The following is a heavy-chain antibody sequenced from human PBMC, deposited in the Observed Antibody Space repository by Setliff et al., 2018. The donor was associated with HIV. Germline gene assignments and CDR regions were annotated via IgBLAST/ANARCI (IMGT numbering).Heavy chain of an antibody. D-gene: IGHD4-17*01. CDR1: GGSFSGYS. J-gene: IGHJ4*02. CDR3: VRDDYGYNGKGFDY. Sequence: SETLSLTCAVYGGSFSGYSWNWIRQSPGKGLEWIGEINHSGSTNYNPSLKSRVTISVDMSKNQFSLKLSSVTAADTAVYYCVRDDYGYNGKGFDYWGPGTLVTVSS. CDR2: INHSGST. V-gene: IGHV4-34*01.